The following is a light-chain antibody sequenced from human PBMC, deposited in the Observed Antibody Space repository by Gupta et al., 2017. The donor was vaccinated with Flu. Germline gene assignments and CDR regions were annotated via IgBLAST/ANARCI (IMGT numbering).Light chain of an antibody. CDR3: QQYNNWPPYT. V-gene: IGKV3-15*01. Sequence: EIVMTQSPATLSVSPGERATLSCRASQSVRSNLAWYQQKPGQTPRLLIYGASTRATGIPARFSGSGSGTEFTLTISSRQSEDFAVYYCQQYNNWPPYTFGQGTXLEIK. CDR1: QSVRSN. J-gene: IGKJ2*01. CDR2: GAS.